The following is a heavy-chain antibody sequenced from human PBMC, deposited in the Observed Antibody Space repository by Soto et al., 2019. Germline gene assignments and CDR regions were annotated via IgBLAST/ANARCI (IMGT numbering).Heavy chain of an antibody. CDR1: GGSISSYY. Sequence: QVQLQESGPGLVKPSETLSLTCTVSGGSISSYYWSWIRQPPGKGLEWIGYIYYSGSTNYNPSLKSRVTISVDTSKNQFSLKLSSVTAADTAVYYCARSRYQLLFGWFDPWGQGTLVTVSS. D-gene: IGHD2-2*01. V-gene: IGHV4-59*01. CDR2: IYYSGST. CDR3: ARSRYQLLFGWFDP. J-gene: IGHJ5*02.